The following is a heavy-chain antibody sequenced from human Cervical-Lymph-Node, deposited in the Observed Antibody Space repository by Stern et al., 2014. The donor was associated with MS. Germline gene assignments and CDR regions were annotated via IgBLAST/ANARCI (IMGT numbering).Heavy chain of an antibody. J-gene: IGHJ5*02. CDR1: GYSFTSYW. CDR3: ARSEQWLVNWFDP. V-gene: IGHV5-10-1*01. D-gene: IGHD6-19*01. CDR2: IDPSDSYT. Sequence: EVQLEESGAEVKKPGESLRISCKGSGYSFTSYWISWVRQMPGKGLEWMGRIDPSDSYTNYSPSFQGHVTISANKSISTAYLQWSSLKASDTAMYYCARSEQWLVNWFDPWGQGTLVTVSS.